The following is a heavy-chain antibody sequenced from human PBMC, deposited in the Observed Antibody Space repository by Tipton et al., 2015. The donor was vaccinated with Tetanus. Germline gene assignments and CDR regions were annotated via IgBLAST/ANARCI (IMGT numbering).Heavy chain of an antibody. J-gene: IGHJ4*02. CDR2: ISGSGGST. CDR1: GFTVSSNY. D-gene: IGHD3-22*01. CDR3: AKSYDSSGYYYDY. V-gene: IGHV3-23*01. Sequence: SLRLSCAASGFTVSSNYMSWVRQAPGKGLEWVSAISGSGGSTYYADSVKGRFTISRDNSKNTLYLQMNSLRAEDTAVYYCAKSYDSSGYYYDYWGQGTLVTVSS.